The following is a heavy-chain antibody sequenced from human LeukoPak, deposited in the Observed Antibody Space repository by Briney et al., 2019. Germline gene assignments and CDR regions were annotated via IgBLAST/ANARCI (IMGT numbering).Heavy chain of an antibody. CDR3: AKDLAAAGTEVDY. D-gene: IGHD6-13*01. J-gene: IGHJ4*02. V-gene: IGHV3-9*01. Sequence: PGGSLRLSCAASGNYWMHWVRQAPGKGLEWVSGISWNSGSIGYADSVKGRFTISRDNAKNSLYLQMNSLRAEDTALYYCAKDLAAAGTEVDYWGQGTLVTVSS. CDR1: GNYW. CDR2: ISWNSGSI.